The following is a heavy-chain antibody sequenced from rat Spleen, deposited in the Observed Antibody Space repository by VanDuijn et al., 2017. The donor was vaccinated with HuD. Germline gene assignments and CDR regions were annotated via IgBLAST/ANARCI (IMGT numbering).Heavy chain of an antibody. CDR3: TRGTYYRH. J-gene: IGHJ2*01. Sequence: EVQLVESGGGPVEPGRSLRLSCAASGFTFSSFPMAWVRQAPKKGLEWVAAIIYDGSNTYYRDSVKGRFTLSRDNAKSTLYLQMGSLRSEDTATYYCTRGTYYRHWGQGVMVTVSS. CDR2: IIYDGSNT. D-gene: IGHD1-9*01. CDR1: GFTFSSFP. V-gene: IGHV5-7*01.